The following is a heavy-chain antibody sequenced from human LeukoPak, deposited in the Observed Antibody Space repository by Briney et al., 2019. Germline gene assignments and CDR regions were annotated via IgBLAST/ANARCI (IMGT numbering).Heavy chain of an antibody. CDR1: GYSFTSYW. D-gene: IGHD6-13*01. Sequence: GESLKISCKGSGYSFTSYWIGWVRQMAGKGLEWMGIIYPGDSDTRYSPSFQGQVTISADKSISTAYLQWSSLKVSDTAMYYCARHEDIAGAGTVDYWGQGTLVTVSS. J-gene: IGHJ4*02. CDR3: ARHEDIAGAGTVDY. V-gene: IGHV5-51*01. CDR2: IYPGDSDT.